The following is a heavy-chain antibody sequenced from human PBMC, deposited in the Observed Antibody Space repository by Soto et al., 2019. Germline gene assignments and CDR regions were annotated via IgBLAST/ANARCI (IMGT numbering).Heavy chain of an antibody. J-gene: IGHJ4*02. CDR1: GGSISSYY. CDR3: ARGWGSGWLEFFDS. CDR2: INHSGST. D-gene: IGHD6-19*01. V-gene: IGHV4-34*01. Sequence: SETLSLTCTVSGGSISSYYWTWIRQPPGTGLEWIGEINHSGSTNYNPSLKSRVTISVDTSKNQFSLKLSSVTAADTAVYYCARGWGSGWLEFFDSWGQGALVTVSS.